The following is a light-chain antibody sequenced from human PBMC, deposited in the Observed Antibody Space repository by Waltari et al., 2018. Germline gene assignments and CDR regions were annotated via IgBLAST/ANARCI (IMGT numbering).Light chain of an antibody. CDR1: QGIRGW. J-gene: IGKJ4*01. CDR3: QEANSFPLT. Sequence: DIQMTQSPPSVSASVGDRVTITCRASQGIRGWLSGYQQKPGKAPKRLIYAASNLQSGVPSRFSGSDSGTEFTLTISSLQPEDVATYYCQEANSFPLTFGGGTKVEI. CDR2: AAS. V-gene: IGKV1-12*01.